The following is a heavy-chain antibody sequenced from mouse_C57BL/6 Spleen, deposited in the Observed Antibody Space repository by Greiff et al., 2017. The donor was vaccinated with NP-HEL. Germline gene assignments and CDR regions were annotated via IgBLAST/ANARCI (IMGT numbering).Heavy chain of an antibody. V-gene: IGHV1-69*01. CDR1: GYTFTSYW. CDR3: ARYAQYDYDEFAY. Sequence: QVQLKQPGAELVMPGASVKLSCKASGYTFTSYWMHWVKQRPGQGLEWIGEIDPSDSYTNYNQKFKGKSTLTVDKSSSTAYMQLSSLTSEDSAVYYCARYAQYDYDEFAYWGQGTLVTVSA. CDR2: IDPSDSYT. D-gene: IGHD2-4*01. J-gene: IGHJ3*01.